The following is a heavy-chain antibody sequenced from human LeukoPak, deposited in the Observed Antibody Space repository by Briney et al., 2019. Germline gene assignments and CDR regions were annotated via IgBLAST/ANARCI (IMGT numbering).Heavy chain of an antibody. V-gene: IGHV3-53*01. D-gene: IGHD6-6*01. CDR2: IGDGDTT. CDR3: AAQSARPQYYFDY. Sequence: GGSLRLSCAASEFTFSDYYMNWIRQAPGKGLEWVSTIGDGDTTYYADSVKGRFTISRDNSKNTLYLQMNSLRAEDTAVYYCAAQSARPQYYFDYWGQGTLVTVSS. J-gene: IGHJ4*02. CDR1: EFTFSDYY.